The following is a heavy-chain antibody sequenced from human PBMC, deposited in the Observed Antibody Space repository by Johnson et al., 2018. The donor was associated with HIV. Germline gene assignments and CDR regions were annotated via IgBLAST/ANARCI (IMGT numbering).Heavy chain of an antibody. D-gene: IGHD6-13*01. CDR2: IGTAGDT. Sequence: VQLVESGGGLVQPGGSLRLSCAASGFIFSNYDMHWVRQATGKGLEWVSAIGTAGDTYYPGSVKGRFTISRENAKNSLYLQMNSLRAGDTAVYYCARSSSTAAPGRDAFDIWGQGTMVTVSS. J-gene: IGHJ3*02. V-gene: IGHV3-13*01. CDR1: GFIFSNYD. CDR3: ARSSSTAAPGRDAFDI.